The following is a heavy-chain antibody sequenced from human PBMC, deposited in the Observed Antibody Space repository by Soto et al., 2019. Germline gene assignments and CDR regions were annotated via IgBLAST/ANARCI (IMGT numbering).Heavy chain of an antibody. V-gene: IGHV3-33*01. CDR2: IWYDGSNK. Sequence: PGGSLRLSCAASGFTFSIYGMHWVRQAPGKGLEWVAVIWYDGSNKYYADSVKGRFTISRDNSKNTLYLQMNSLRAEDTAVYYCASTKHRGSWLYFDYWGQGTLVTVPS. CDR1: GFTFSIYG. CDR3: ASTKHRGSWLYFDY. J-gene: IGHJ4*02. D-gene: IGHD6-13*01.